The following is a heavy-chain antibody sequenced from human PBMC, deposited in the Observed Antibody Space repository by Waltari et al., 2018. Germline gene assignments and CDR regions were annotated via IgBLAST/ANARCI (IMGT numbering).Heavy chain of an antibody. V-gene: IGHV1-69*14. D-gene: IGHD3-3*01. CDR3: ARGGGFWSGYQARNWFDP. CDR1: GGTFSSYA. CDR2: IIPIFGTA. J-gene: IGHJ5*02. Sequence: QVQLVQSGAEVKKPGSSVKVSCKASGGTFSSYAISWVRQAHGQGLEWMGGIIPIFGTANYAQKFQGRVTITADKSTSTAYMELSSLRSEDTAVYYCARGGGFWSGYQARNWFDPWGQGTLVTVSS.